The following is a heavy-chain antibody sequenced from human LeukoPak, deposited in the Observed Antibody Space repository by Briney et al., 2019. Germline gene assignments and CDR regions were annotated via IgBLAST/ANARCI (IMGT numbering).Heavy chain of an antibody. Sequence: GGSLRLSCAASGFTFSSYWMSWVRQAPGKGLEWVANIKQDGSEKFYVDSVKGRFTISRDNAKNSLYLQMNSLRAEDTAVYYCTTDTTVTSYYYYYGMDVWGQGTTVTVSS. V-gene: IGHV3-7*01. CDR1: GFTFSSYW. CDR2: IKQDGSEK. CDR3: TTDTTVTSYYYYYGMDV. D-gene: IGHD4-17*01. J-gene: IGHJ6*02.